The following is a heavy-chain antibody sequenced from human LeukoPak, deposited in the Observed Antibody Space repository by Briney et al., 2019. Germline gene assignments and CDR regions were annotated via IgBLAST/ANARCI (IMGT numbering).Heavy chain of an antibody. Sequence: GGSLRLSCAASGFFFSDSAMAWFRQAPGKGLEWVSTTTGRGDNTHYADSVKGRFTFSRDNSKNTLYLQMNSLGVDDTAVYYCAKCPGTTGYSTFDYWGQGTLVTVSS. J-gene: IGHJ4*02. CDR3: AKCPGTTGYSTFDY. CDR2: TTGRGDNT. D-gene: IGHD3-9*01. V-gene: IGHV3-23*01. CDR1: GFFFSDSA.